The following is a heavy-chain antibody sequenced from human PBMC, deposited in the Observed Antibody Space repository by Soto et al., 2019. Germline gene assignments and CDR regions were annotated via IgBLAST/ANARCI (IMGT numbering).Heavy chain of an antibody. CDR1: GGSISSGVYY. J-gene: IGHJ4*02. Sequence: QVQLQESGPGLVKPSQTLSLTCTVSGGSISSGVYYWSWIRQPPGKGLEWIGYIYYSGSTYYNPSLKSRVTISVDTSKNQFSLKLSSVTAADTAVYYCARERPYYYDSSGYYFDYWGQGTLVTVSS. V-gene: IGHV4-30-4*01. CDR3: ARERPYYYDSSGYYFDY. CDR2: IYYSGST. D-gene: IGHD3-22*01.